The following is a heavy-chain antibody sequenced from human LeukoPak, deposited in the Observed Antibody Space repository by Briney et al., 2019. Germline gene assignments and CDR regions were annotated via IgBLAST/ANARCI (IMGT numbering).Heavy chain of an antibody. CDR2: IKQDGSEK. D-gene: IGHD6-19*01. CDR3: ARTPMGIAVAGTYFQH. Sequence: GGSLRLSCAASGFTFSSYWMSWVRQAPGKGLEWVANIKQDGSEKYYVDSVKGRFTISRDNAKNSLYLQMNSLRAQDTAMYYCARTPMGIAVAGTYFQHWGQGTFVIVST. CDR1: GFTFSSYW. J-gene: IGHJ1*01. V-gene: IGHV3-7*01.